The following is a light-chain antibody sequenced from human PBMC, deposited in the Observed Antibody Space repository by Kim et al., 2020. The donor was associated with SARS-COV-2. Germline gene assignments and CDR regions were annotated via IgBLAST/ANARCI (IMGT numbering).Light chain of an antibody. CDR1: QTVVNN. V-gene: IGKV3-15*01. Sequence: PPGERATLSCRASQTVVNNLDRYQQQPGQAPRLLNYAASTRAHGIAARFNGSGFGTDFTFTIPSLESEDSAIYYCQQYNDWPSITFGRGTRLEIK. J-gene: IGKJ5*01. CDR2: AAS. CDR3: QQYNDWPSIT.